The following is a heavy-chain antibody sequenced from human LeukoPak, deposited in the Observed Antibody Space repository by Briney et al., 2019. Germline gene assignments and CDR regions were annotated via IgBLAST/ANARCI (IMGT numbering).Heavy chain of an antibody. J-gene: IGHJ4*02. Sequence: GGSPRLSCAASGFTFSNAWMSWVRQAPGKGLEWVGRIKSKTDGGTTDYAAPVKGRFTISRDDSKGIAYLQMNSLKTEDTAVYYCTRDQTPYYWGQGTLVTVSS. CDR2: IKSKTDGGTT. V-gene: IGHV3-15*01. CDR3: TRDQTPYY. CDR1: GFTFSNAW.